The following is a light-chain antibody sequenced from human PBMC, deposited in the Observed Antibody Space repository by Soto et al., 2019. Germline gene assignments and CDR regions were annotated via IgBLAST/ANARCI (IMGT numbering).Light chain of an antibody. Sequence: QSVLTQPPSVSGAPGQRVTGSCAGCSSNIGAGYNVHWYQHLPGTTPKLLIFADSIRPSGVPDRFSGSKSGASASLAITGLQAEDEADYYCQSYDRSLGAVVFGGGTKVTVL. V-gene: IGLV1-40*01. CDR3: QSYDRSLGAVV. CDR1: SSNIGAGYN. J-gene: IGLJ3*02. CDR2: ADS.